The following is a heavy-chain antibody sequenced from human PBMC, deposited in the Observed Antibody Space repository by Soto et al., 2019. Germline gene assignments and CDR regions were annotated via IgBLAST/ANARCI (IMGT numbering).Heavy chain of an antibody. Sequence: GGSLRLSSAASGNTFSSYSMHWVRQAPGKGLEWLTVISDTGGNKYYADSVKGRFTISRDNSKNTLYLQVNSLRTEDTAVYYCARDRIPAAGTYWFDSWGQGTLVTVSS. CDR2: ISDTGGNK. CDR1: GNTFSSYS. D-gene: IGHD6-13*01. J-gene: IGHJ5*01. CDR3: ARDRIPAAGTYWFDS. V-gene: IGHV3-30-3*01.